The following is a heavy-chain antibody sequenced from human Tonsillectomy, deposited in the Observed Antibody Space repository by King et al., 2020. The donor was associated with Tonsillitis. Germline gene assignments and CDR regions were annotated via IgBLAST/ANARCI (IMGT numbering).Heavy chain of an antibody. CDR1: GFTFSNAW. CDR2: IKSKTDGGTT. CDR3: TTAYYYDSSGYYYLPFDY. D-gene: IGHD3-22*01. Sequence: VQLVESGGGLVKPGGSLRLSCAASGFTFSNAWMSWVRQAPGKGLEWVVRIKSKTDGGTTDYAAPVKGRFTISREDSKNTPYLQMNSLKTEDTAVYYCTTAYYYDSSGYYYLPFDYWGQGTLVTVSS. J-gene: IGHJ4*02. V-gene: IGHV3-15*01.